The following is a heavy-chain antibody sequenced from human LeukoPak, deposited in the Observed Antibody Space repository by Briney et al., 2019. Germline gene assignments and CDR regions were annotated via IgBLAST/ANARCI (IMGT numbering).Heavy chain of an antibody. CDR1: GDSVSSNSGT. CDR2: TYYRSKWYN. Sequence: SQTLSLTCAISGDSVSSNSGTWNWIRQSPSRGLEWLGRTYYRSKWYNDYAVSVKSRITINPDTSKNQFSLQLNSVTPEDTAVYYCTRDEQWLVYFDYWGQGTLVTVSS. J-gene: IGHJ4*02. CDR3: TRDEQWLVYFDY. V-gene: IGHV6-1*01. D-gene: IGHD6-19*01.